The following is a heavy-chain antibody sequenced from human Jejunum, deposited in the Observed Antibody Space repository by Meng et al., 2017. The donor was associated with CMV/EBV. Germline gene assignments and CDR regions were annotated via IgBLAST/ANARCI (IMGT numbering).Heavy chain of an antibody. V-gene: IGHV3-74*01. J-gene: IGHJ4*02. Sequence: AASGFTFSSYWMHWVRQAPGKGLVWVSRIISDGSNTSYADSVKGRFTISRDNAKNTLYLQMNSLRAEDTAVYYCARGGGGSYRGLGYWGQGTLVTVSS. D-gene: IGHD1-26*01. CDR1: GFTFSSYW. CDR3: ARGGGGSYRGLGY. CDR2: IISDGSNT.